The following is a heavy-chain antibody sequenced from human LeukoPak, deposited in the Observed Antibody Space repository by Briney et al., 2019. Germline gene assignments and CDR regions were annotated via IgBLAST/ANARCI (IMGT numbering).Heavy chain of an antibody. CDR1: GGSISSYY. D-gene: IGHD4-17*01. CDR3: ARERGPDYGDPNYYYYGMDV. Sequence: SETLSLTCTVSGGSISSYYWSWIRQPAGKGLEWIGRIYTSGSTNYNPSLKSRVTMSVDTPKNQFSLKLSSVTAADTAVYYCARERGPDYGDPNYYYYGMDVWGQGTTVTVSS. J-gene: IGHJ6*02. V-gene: IGHV4-4*07. CDR2: IYTSGST.